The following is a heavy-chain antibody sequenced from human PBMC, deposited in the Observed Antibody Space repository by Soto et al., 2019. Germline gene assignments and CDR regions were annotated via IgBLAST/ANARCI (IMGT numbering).Heavy chain of an antibody. J-gene: IGHJ5*02. D-gene: IGHD3-3*01. CDR1: GYTFTSYA. V-gene: IGHV1-3*01. Sequence: GASVKVSCKASGYTFTSYAMHWVRQAPGQRLEWMGWINAGNGNTKYSQKFQGRVTITRDTSASTAYMELSSLRSEDTAVYYCAGGQEITIFGVVNRWFDPWGQGTLVTVSS. CDR3: AGGQEITIFGVVNRWFDP. CDR2: INAGNGNT.